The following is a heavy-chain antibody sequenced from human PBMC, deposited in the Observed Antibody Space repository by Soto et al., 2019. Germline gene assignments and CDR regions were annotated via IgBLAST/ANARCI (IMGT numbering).Heavy chain of an antibody. V-gene: IGHV3-23*01. Sequence: LRLSCAASGFIFDNFGMSWVRQAPGKGLEWISSISGSGFNKYYADSVKGRFTISRDNSKSTVYLELNSLSAEDTAVYHCAKNQGVELVPLATVDWFDPWGQGSVVTVSS. D-gene: IGHD1-26*01. CDR3: AKNQGVELVPLATVDWFDP. J-gene: IGHJ5*02. CDR2: ISGSGFNK. CDR1: GFIFDNFG.